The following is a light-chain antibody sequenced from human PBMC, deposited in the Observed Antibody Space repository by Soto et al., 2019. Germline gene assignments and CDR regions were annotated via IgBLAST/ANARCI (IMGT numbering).Light chain of an antibody. Sequence: EIVMTQSPATLSVSPGERATLSCRASQSVSSNLAWYQQKPGQAPRLLIYGASTRATGIPARFSGSGSGTEFTLNISSLQSEDFAVYYCQQYNSWPLTCGGGTKVEIK. CDR1: QSVSSN. J-gene: IGKJ4*01. CDR3: QQYNSWPLT. V-gene: IGKV3-15*01. CDR2: GAS.